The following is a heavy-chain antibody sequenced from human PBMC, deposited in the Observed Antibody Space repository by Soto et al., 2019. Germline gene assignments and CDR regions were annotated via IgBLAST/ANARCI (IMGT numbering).Heavy chain of an antibody. CDR1: GGSISSGGYS. D-gene: IGHD5-12*01. CDR3: AAGGGLPRYY. Sequence: QLQLQESGSGLVKPSQTLSLTCAVSGGSISSGGYSWSWIRQPPGKGLEWIGYIYHSGRAYYNPSLKGRVTIRGDGSKDKFSLKLSSVTAADTAVYYCAAGGGLPRYYWGPGTLVTVSS. V-gene: IGHV4-30-2*01. CDR2: IYHSGRA. J-gene: IGHJ4*02.